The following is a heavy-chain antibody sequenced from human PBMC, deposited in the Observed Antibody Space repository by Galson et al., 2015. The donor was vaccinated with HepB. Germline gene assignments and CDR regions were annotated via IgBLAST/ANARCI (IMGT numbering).Heavy chain of an antibody. CDR2: ISYDGSKE. J-gene: IGHJ4*02. V-gene: IGHV3-30-3*01. CDR3: ARGRKLEDADSTGFYSYFDN. CDR1: GFIFSDYS. D-gene: IGHD6-19*01. Sequence: SLRLSCAASGFIFSDYSMHWVRQAPGKGLEWVTVISYDGSKEYYADSVKGRFTISRDNSKNTLSLQMNSLRPEDTALYYCARGRKLEDADSTGFYSYFDNWGQGTLVTVSS.